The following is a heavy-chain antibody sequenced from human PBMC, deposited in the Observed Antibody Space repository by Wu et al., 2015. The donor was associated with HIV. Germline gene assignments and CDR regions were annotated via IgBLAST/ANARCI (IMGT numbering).Heavy chain of an antibody. D-gene: IGHD3-10*01. J-gene: IGHJ6*02. Sequence: QVQLVQSGAEVKKPGSSVKVSCKASGGTFSSYAISWVRQAPGQGLEWMGGIIPIFGTANYAQKFQGRVTITTDESTSTAYMELSSLRSEDTAVYYCARSITMVPHYYYYYGMDVWGQGTTVTVSS. CDR3: ARSITMVPHYYYYYGMDV. CDR2: IIPIFGTA. CDR1: GGTFSSYA. V-gene: IGHV1-69*05.